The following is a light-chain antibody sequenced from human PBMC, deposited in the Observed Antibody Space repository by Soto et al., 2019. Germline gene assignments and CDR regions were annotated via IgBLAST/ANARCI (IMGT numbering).Light chain of an antibody. Sequence: SYELTQPLSVSVALGQTARIPYGGNNIGSKNVHWYQQKPGQAPVLVIYRDSNRPSGIPERFSGSNSGNTATLTISRAQAGDEADYYCQVWDSSTPNWVFGGGTKLTVL. J-gene: IGLJ3*02. CDR3: QVWDSSTPNWV. CDR1: NIGSKN. CDR2: RDS. V-gene: IGLV3-9*01.